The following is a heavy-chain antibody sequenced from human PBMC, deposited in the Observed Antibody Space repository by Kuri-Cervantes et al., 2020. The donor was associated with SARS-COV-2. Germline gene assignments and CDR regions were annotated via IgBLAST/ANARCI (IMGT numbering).Heavy chain of an antibody. CDR2: ISSSSSYI. CDR1: GFTFSSYA. Sequence: GESLKISCAASGFTFSSYAMHWARQAPGKGLEWVSSISSSSSYIYYADSVKGRFTISRDNAKNSLYLQMNSLRSEDTAVYYCALGYWGSGYPRYYYYMDVWGKGTTVTVSS. CDR3: ALGYWGSGYPRYYYYMDV. V-gene: IGHV3-21*04. J-gene: IGHJ6*03. D-gene: IGHD3-22*01.